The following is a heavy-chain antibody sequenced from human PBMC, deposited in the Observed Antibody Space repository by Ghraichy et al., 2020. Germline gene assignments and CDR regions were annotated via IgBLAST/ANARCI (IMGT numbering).Heavy chain of an antibody. Sequence: SQTLSLTCAVYGGSFSDYYWSWIRQPPGKGLEWIGEINHSGRTNYNPSLKSRVTISVDTSKNQFSLKLNSVTAADTAVYYCARVYLHITIFEIIIKIYFDYWGQGTPVSVSS. V-gene: IGHV4-34*01. D-gene: IGHD3-3*01. J-gene: IGHJ4*02. CDR3: ARVYLHITIFEIIIKIYFDY. CDR1: GGSFSDYY. CDR2: INHSGRT.